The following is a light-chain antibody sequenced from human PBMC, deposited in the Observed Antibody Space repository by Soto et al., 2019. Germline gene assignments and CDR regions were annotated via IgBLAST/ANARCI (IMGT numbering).Light chain of an antibody. V-gene: IGLV1-47*01. CDR3: AAWDDSLSGVV. Sequence: QSVLTQPPSASGTPGQRVTISCSGSSSNIGNSFVYWYQQLPGTAPKLLIYNNDHRPSGVPDRFSSSKSGTSASLAISGLRSEDEADYHCAAWDDSLSGVVFGGGTKVTVL. CDR2: NND. CDR1: SSNIGNSF. J-gene: IGLJ2*01.